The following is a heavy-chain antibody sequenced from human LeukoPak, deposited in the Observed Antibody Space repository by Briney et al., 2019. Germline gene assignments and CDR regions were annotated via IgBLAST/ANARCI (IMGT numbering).Heavy chain of an antibody. CDR2: IYSGGST. V-gene: IGHV3-66*01. CDR1: GFTVSSNY. Sequence: GSLRLSCAASGFTVSSNYMSWVRQAPGKGLEWVSVIYSGGSTYYADSVKGRFTISRDNSKNTLYLQMNSLRAEDTAVYYCARDLKIAVAGTRAEYWGQGTLVTVSS. J-gene: IGHJ4*02. CDR3: ARDLKIAVAGTRAEY. D-gene: IGHD6-19*01.